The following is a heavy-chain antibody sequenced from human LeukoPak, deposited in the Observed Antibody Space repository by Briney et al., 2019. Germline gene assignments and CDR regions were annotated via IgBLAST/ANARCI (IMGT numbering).Heavy chain of an antibody. CDR2: IWHDATNQ. D-gene: IGHD6-19*01. V-gene: IGHV3-33*01. Sequence: GGSLRLSCAASGFTFSTYGMHWVRQAPGKGLGWVAIIWHDATNQYYADSVKGRFTISRDNSKNTLYLQLNSLRAEDTAMYYCARDFSVGWVDYWGQGTLVTVSS. J-gene: IGHJ4*02. CDR1: GFTFSTYG. CDR3: ARDFSVGWVDY.